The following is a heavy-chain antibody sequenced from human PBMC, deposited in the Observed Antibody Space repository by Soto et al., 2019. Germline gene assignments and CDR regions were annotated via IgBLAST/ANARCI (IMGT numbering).Heavy chain of an antibody. Sequence: QLQLQESGSGLVKPSQTLSLTCAVSGGSISSGGYSWSWIRQPPGKGLEWIGYIYHSGSTYYNPSLKSRVTISVDRSKNQFSLKLSSVTAADTAVYYCATRDCSGGSCYANYWGQGTLVTVSS. CDR3: ATRDCSGGSCYANY. J-gene: IGHJ4*02. V-gene: IGHV4-30-2*01. CDR2: IYHSGST. CDR1: GGSISSGGYS. D-gene: IGHD2-15*01.